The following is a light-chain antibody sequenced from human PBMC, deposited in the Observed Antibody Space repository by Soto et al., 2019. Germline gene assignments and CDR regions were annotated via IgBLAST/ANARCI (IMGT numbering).Light chain of an antibody. V-gene: IGKV2-30*02. Sequence: DVVLTQSPLSLPVTLGQPASISCRSSQSLVHSDGIFYLNWFQQRPGQSPRRLIYKVSNRDYGVPDRFSGSGSGTDFTLEISRVEAEDVGVYYCMQGSHWPYTFGQGTNLEI. CDR1: QSLVHSDGIFY. CDR3: MQGSHWPYT. CDR2: KVS. J-gene: IGKJ2*01.